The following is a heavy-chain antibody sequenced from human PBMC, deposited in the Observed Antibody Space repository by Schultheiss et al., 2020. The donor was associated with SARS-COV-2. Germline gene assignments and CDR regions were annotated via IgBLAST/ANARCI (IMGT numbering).Heavy chain of an antibody. J-gene: IGHJ6*02. CDR3: AKGIVATLARYYYYGMDV. CDR1: GFTFSDYS. V-gene: IGHV3-21*01. CDR2: VSSSSGYI. D-gene: IGHD5-12*01. Sequence: GGSLRLSCAASGFTFSDYSMNWVRQAPGKGLEWVSSVSSSSGYIYYADSVKGRFTISRDNAKNSLYLQMNSLRAEDTAVYYCAKGIVATLARYYYYGMDVWGQGTTVTVSS.